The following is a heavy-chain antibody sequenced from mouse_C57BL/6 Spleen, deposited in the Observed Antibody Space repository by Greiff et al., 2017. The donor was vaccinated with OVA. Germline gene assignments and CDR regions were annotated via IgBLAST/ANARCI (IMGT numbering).Heavy chain of an antibody. Sequence: EVMLVESGGGLVKPGGSLKLSCAASGFTFSSYAMSWVRQTPEKRLEWVATISDGGSYTYYPDNVKGRFTISRDNAKNNLYLQMSHLKSEDTAMYYCAREGPHAMDYWGQGTSVTVSS. D-gene: IGHD6-1*01. CDR1: GFTFSSYA. CDR3: AREGPHAMDY. J-gene: IGHJ4*01. V-gene: IGHV5-4*01. CDR2: ISDGGSYT.